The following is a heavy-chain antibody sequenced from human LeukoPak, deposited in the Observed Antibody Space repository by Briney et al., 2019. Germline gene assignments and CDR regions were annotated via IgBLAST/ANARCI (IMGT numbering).Heavy chain of an antibody. Sequence: ASVKVSCKASGYTFTSYDINWVRQAPGQGPEWLGRINPNSGGTDSAQKFQGRVTMTRDTSITTAYMELSRLTSDDTAVYYCARVAYGNNATPFDHWGQGTLVIVSS. CDR3: ARVAYGNNATPFDH. J-gene: IGHJ4*02. V-gene: IGHV1-2*06. CDR1: GYTFTSYD. D-gene: IGHD4-11*01. CDR2: INPNSGGT.